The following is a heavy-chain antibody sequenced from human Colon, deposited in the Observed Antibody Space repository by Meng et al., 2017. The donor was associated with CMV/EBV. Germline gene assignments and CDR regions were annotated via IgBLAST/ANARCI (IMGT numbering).Heavy chain of an antibody. Sequence: GESLKISCTGSGYTFCSYWIGWVRQVPGKGLEWMGIIYPSDADTRYSPSFQGQVLISADKSINTAYLELYNLKASDPAIYYCARGGSGSFNWFDSWGQGTLVTVSS. D-gene: IGHD3-10*01. V-gene: IGHV5-51*06. CDR3: ARGGSGSFNWFDS. CDR1: GYTFCSYW. J-gene: IGHJ5*01. CDR2: IYPSDADT.